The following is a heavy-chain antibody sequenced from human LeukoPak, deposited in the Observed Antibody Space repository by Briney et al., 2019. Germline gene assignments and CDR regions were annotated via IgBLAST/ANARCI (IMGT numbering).Heavy chain of an antibody. Sequence: SETLSLTCTVSGGSISGHFWSWTRQPPGKGLEWIGHMYCSGSTNCNPSLKGRVTMSADTSKNQFSLRLSSVTAADTGVYHCVRDGPPSGDYDIWGQGTMVTVSS. J-gene: IGHJ3*02. V-gene: IGHV4-59*11. D-gene: IGHD1-1*01. CDR1: GGSISGHF. CDR3: VRDGPPSGDYDI. CDR2: MYCSGST.